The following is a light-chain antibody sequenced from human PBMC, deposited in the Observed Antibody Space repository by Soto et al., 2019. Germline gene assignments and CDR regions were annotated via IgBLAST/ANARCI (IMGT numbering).Light chain of an antibody. V-gene: IGKV3-15*01. CDR1: QNIGNK. Sequence: IVMTQSPGTLSVSPGERATLSCRASQNIGNKVGWYQQKPGQAPRLLIYGASTRATGIPVRFSGSGSGTEFTLTITSLQSEDSAVYYCHQYNNWPPGTFGQGTKLEIK. J-gene: IGKJ2*02. CDR2: GAS. CDR3: HQYNNWPPGT.